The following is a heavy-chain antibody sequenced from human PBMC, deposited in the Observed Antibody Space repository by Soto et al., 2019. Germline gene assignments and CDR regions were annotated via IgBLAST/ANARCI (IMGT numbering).Heavy chain of an antibody. CDR1: GFSLSTGAVG. J-gene: IGHJ4*02. V-gene: IGHV2-5*02. CDR2: IYWDDDK. CDR3: AHSNWRDPIYD. D-gene: IGHD1-1*01. Sequence: QITLKESGPTLVKPTQTLTLTCTFSGFSLSTGAVGVGWIRQPPGKALEWLALIYWDDDKNYSPSLKSRLTITKDTSKNQVVLTMTHMDPVDTATYYCAHSNWRDPIYDWGQGTLVTVSS.